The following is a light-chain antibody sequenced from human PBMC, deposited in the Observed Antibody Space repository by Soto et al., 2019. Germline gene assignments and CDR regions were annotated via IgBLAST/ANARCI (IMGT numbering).Light chain of an antibody. CDR3: HQYYKWPLT. Sequence: EIVMTQSPATLSVSPGERVTLSFRAIHSAVSNLAWYQQKPGQPPRLLIYDASTRATDIPARFSGSGSGTDFTLTISSLLSEDFAVYYCHQYYKWPLTFGGGTKVDI. CDR1: HSAVSN. CDR2: DAS. V-gene: IGKV3-15*01. J-gene: IGKJ4*01.